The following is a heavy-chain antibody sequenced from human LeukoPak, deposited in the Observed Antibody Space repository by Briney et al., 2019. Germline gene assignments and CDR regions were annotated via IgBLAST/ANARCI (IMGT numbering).Heavy chain of an antibody. CDR1: GFIVNNNY. Sequence: GGSLRLSCAASGFIVNNNYMSWVRQAPGKGLEWVSVIYSGGTTHYADSVKGRFTISGDISKNTLYLQMNSLRVEDTAVYYCARMTDSAGWYFDYWGQGTLLTVSS. J-gene: IGHJ4*02. CDR2: IYSGGTT. D-gene: IGHD3-22*01. CDR3: ARMTDSAGWYFDY. V-gene: IGHV3-53*01.